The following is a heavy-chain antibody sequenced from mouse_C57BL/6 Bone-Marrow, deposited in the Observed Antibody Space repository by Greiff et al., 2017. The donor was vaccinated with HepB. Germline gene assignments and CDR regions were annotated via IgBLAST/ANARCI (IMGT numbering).Heavy chain of an antibody. D-gene: IGHD1-1*01. CDR1: GYAFTNYL. V-gene: IGHV1-54*01. J-gene: IGHJ1*03. Sequence: VQLKESGAELVRPGTSVKVSCKASGYAFTNYLIEWVKQRPGQGLEWIGVINPGSGGTNYNEKFKGKATLTADKSSSTAYMQLSSLTSEDSAVYFCARRYYGSSYWYFDVWGTGTTVTVSS. CDR2: INPGSGGT. CDR3: ARRYYGSSYWYFDV.